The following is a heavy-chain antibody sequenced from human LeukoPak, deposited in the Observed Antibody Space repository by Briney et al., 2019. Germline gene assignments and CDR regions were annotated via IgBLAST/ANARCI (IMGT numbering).Heavy chain of an antibody. CDR2: RSAYNGNT. D-gene: IGHD6-25*01. J-gene: IGHJ4*02. V-gene: IGHV1-18*01. Sequence: GAPVKVSCKASGYTFTSSGISWGREAPGQGVERRGWRSAYNGNTHNAQKLHGRVTRTTDTSTSTVYIELRSLRSDDTAVYYCARDSGYVDFDYWGQGTLVTVSS. CDR1: GYTFTSSG. CDR3: ARDSGYVDFDY.